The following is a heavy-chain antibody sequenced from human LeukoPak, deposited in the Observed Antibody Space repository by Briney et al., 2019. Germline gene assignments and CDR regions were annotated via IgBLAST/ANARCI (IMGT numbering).Heavy chain of an antibody. CDR2: ISGSGGGT. CDR1: GFIFYSYA. V-gene: IGHV3-23*01. CDR3: ARSLSDLDY. J-gene: IGHJ4*02. D-gene: IGHD3-3*02. Sequence: PGGSLRLSCAASGFIFYSYAMSWVRQAPGKGLEWVSAISGSGGGTYYADSVKGRFTISRDNSKNTLYLQMNSLRAEDTALYYCARSLSDLDYWGQGTLVTVSS.